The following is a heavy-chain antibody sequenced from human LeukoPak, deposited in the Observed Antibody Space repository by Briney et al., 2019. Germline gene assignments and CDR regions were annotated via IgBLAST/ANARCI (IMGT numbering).Heavy chain of an antibody. D-gene: IGHD2-2*01. J-gene: IGHJ4*02. V-gene: IGHV3-33*03. Sequence: GGSLRLSCAASGFTFSRYGMHWVRQAPGKGLEWVAVIWNDGSNQYYVDSVKGRFTISRDNSKNTLYLQMNSLRAEDTAMYYCASLGYCSSNSCYEDCWGQGTLVTVSS. CDR3: ASLGYCSSNSCYEDC. CDR1: GFTFSRYG. CDR2: IWNDGSNQ.